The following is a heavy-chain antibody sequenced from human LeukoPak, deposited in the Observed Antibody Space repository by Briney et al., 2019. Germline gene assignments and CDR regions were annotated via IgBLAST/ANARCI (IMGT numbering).Heavy chain of an antibody. CDR1: GFTFSSYA. Sequence: GGSLRLSCAASGFTFSSYAMSWVRQAPGKGLEWVSAISGSGGSTYYADSVKGRFTISRDNSKNTLYLQMSSLRAEDTAVYYCAKERGDLNDYSNYVPSSTIFDYWGQGTLVTVSS. D-gene: IGHD4-11*01. CDR2: ISGSGGST. V-gene: IGHV3-23*01. CDR3: AKERGDLNDYSNYVPSSTIFDY. J-gene: IGHJ4*02.